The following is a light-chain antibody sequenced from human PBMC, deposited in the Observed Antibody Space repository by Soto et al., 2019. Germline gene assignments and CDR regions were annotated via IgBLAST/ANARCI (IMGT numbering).Light chain of an antibody. Sequence: DIQMTQSPSSLSASVGDRVTITCQASQDISNYVNWYQQKPGKAPKLLIYDASNLETGVPSRYSGSGSGTDFTFTISSLQPADIATYYCQQCDNLPYTFGRGTKLEIK. CDR3: QQCDNLPYT. J-gene: IGKJ2*01. V-gene: IGKV1-33*01. CDR2: DAS. CDR1: QDISNY.